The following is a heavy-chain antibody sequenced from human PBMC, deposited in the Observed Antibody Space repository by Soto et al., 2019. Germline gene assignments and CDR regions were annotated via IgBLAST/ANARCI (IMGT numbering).Heavy chain of an antibody. J-gene: IGHJ4*02. V-gene: IGHV2-5*02. CDR1: GFSLSTNEVG. CDR2: IYWDDDK. CDR3: AHRFSTAAATSFDY. D-gene: IGHD6-13*01. Sequence: SGPTLVNPTQTLTMTCTFSGFSLSTNEVGVGWIRQPPGKALEWLALIYWDDDKRYSPSLKSRLTITKDTSKNQVVLTMTNMDPVDTATYYCAHRFSTAAATSFDYWGQGTLVTVSS.